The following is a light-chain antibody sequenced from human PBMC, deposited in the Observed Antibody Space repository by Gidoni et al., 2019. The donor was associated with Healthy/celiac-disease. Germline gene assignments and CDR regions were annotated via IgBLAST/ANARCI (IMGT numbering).Light chain of an antibody. CDR1: QSVSSY. CDR2: DAS. V-gene: IGKV3-11*01. J-gene: IGKJ2*01. Sequence: EIVLTQYPATLSLSPGERATLSCRASQSVSSYLAWYQKKPGQAPRILIYDASNWATGIPARFSGSGSGTAFTLTISSLSPEDFAVYSCQQRSNWPSTFGQGTKLEIK. CDR3: QQRSNWPST.